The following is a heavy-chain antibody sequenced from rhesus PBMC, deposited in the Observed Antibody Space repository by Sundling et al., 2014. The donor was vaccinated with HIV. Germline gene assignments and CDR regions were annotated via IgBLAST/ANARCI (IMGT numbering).Heavy chain of an antibody. V-gene: IGHV4-173*01. CDR3: AMPLVIDFDY. CDR1: GGSISTHY. J-gene: IGHJ4*01. CDR2: ISGSGGST. Sequence: QVQLQESGPGLVKPSETLSLTCVISGGSISTHYWSWIRQPPGKGLEWIGRISGSGGSTDYNPSLQSRVTISTDTSKNQFSLKLSSVTAADTAVYYCAMPLVIDFDYWGQGVVVTVSS.